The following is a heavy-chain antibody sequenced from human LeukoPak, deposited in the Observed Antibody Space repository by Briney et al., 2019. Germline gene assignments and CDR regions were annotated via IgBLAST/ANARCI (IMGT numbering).Heavy chain of an antibody. CDR3: ARGSLSSGSHYGDY. D-gene: IGHD3-10*01. V-gene: IGHV3-7*02. J-gene: IGHJ4*02. CDR2: IQDGSDK. CDR1: GFTFSSYC. Sequence: GGSLRLSCVASGFTFSSYCMSWVRQAPGKGLEWVANIQDGSDKYYVDSVKGRFTISRDNAKNSLHLQMNSLRAEDTAIYYCARGSLSSGSHYGDYWGQGTLVTVSS.